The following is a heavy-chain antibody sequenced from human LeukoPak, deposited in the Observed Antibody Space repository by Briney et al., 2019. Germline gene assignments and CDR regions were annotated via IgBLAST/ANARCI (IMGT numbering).Heavy chain of an antibody. CDR3: ARESGGNYFDY. V-gene: IGHV1-69*04. Sequence: SVKVSCKASGGTFSSYAISWVRQAPGQGLEWMGRIIPILGIANYAQKFQGRVTITADKSTSTAYMELSSLRSEDTAVYYCARESGGNYFDYWGQGTLVTVSS. D-gene: IGHD4-23*01. CDR2: IIPILGIA. CDR1: GGTFSSYA. J-gene: IGHJ4*02.